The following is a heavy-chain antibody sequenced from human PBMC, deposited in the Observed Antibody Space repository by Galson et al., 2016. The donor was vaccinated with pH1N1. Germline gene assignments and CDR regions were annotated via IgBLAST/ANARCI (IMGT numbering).Heavy chain of an antibody. D-gene: IGHD3-10*01. J-gene: IGHJ4*02. CDR1: GGSISNSNYY. CDR2: IYYRGIT. Sequence: QVQLQESGPGVVKPSQTLSLTCTVSGGSISNSNYYWGWIRQPPGKGLQWTANIYYRGITQSDASLKSRVTISVDTSKNQFSLKLNSVIAADTAVYYCARLWYGEYIDYWGQGTRVTVSS. CDR3: ARLWYGEYIDY. V-gene: IGHV4-39*01.